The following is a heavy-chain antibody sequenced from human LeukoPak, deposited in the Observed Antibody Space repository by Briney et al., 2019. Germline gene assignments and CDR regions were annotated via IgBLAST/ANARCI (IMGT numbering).Heavy chain of an antibody. CDR2: INPNSGGT. Sequence: ASVKVSCKASGYTFTGYYMHWVRQAPGQGLEWMGWINPNSGGTNYAQKFQGRVTMTRDTSISTAYMELSRLRSDDTAVYYCARDEFGWYSFDYWGQGTLVTVSS. V-gene: IGHV1-2*02. D-gene: IGHD6-19*01. CDR1: GYTFTGYY. CDR3: ARDEFGWYSFDY. J-gene: IGHJ4*02.